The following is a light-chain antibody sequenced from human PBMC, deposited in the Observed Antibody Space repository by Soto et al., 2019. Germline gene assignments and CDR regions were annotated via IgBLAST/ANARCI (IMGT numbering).Light chain of an antibody. CDR1: SSDVGGYNY. J-gene: IGLJ2*01. V-gene: IGLV2-11*01. Sequence: QSVLTQPRSVSGSPGQSVTISCTGSSSDVGGYNYVSWHQHHPGKAPKLIIYDVRKRPSGVPNRFSASKSGNTASLTISGLQAEDEADYFCCSYAGTYAVVFGGGTKVTVL. CDR2: DVR. CDR3: CSYAGTYAVV.